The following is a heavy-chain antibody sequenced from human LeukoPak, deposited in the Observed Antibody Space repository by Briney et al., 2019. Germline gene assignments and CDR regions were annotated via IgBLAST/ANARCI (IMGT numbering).Heavy chain of an antibody. Sequence: PGGSLRLSCAASGFTFTAHYMDWVRQAPGKGLEWVGRITNKPKSYSTQYAASLKGRFTISRDDSKNSLYLQMNSLKIEDTAVYCCATDWATALDYWGQGTLVTVSS. J-gene: IGHJ4*02. CDR1: GFTFTAHY. V-gene: IGHV3-72*01. CDR2: ITNKPKSYST. CDR3: ATDWATALDY. D-gene: IGHD1-26*01.